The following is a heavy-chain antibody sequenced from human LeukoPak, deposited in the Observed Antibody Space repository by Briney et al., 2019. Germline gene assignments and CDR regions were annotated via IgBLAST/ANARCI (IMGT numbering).Heavy chain of an antibody. D-gene: IGHD5-12*01. CDR3: AKDLREDIVATSDAFDI. Sequence: PGGSLRLSCAASGFTFSSYAMSWVRQAPGKGLEWVSGMSGSGDSTYSAVSVKGRFTISRDNSKNTLFLQMNSLRVEDTAVYFCAKDLREDIVATSDAFDIWGQGTMVTVSS. CDR1: GFTFSSYA. V-gene: IGHV3-23*01. J-gene: IGHJ3*02. CDR2: MSGSGDST.